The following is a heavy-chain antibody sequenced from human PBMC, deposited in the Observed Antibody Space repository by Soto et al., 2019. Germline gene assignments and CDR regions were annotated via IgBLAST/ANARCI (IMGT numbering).Heavy chain of an antibody. CDR3: ARDEGYCSGGSCYFAVDY. J-gene: IGHJ4*02. CDR2: IIPILGIA. D-gene: IGHD2-15*01. Sequence: QVQLVQSGAEVKKPGSSVKVSCKASGGTFSSYTISWVRQAPGQGLEWMGRIIPILGIANYAQKFQGRVKITADKSTSTAYMELSSLRSEDTAVYYCARDEGYCSGGSCYFAVDYWGQGTLVTVSS. V-gene: IGHV1-69*08. CDR1: GGTFSSYT.